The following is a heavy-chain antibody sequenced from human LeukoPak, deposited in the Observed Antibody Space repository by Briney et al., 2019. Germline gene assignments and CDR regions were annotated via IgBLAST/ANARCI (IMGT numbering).Heavy chain of an antibody. D-gene: IGHD3-10*01. J-gene: IGHJ3*02. V-gene: IGHV3-7*01. CDR3: ARDWVAGVPFDAFDI. CDR1: GFTLSSYW. CDR2: IKEDGSEK. Sequence: GGSLRLSCAASGFTLSSYWLSWVRQAPGKGLEGVANIKEDGSEKYYVDSVQGRFTISRDNAKNSLYLNMNSLTAEDTAMYYCARDWVAGVPFDAFDIWGQGTMVSVSS.